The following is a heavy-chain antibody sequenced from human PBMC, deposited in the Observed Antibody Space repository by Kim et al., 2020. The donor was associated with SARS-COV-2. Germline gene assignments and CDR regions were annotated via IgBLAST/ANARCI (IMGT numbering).Heavy chain of an antibody. J-gene: IGHJ4*02. CDR2: T. D-gene: IGHD6-6*01. CDR3: ARHQNIAAFDY. V-gene: IGHV4-59*08. Sequence: TNYNPSLKSRVTISVDTSKNQFSLKLSSVTAADTAVYYCARHQNIAAFDYWGQGTLVTVSS.